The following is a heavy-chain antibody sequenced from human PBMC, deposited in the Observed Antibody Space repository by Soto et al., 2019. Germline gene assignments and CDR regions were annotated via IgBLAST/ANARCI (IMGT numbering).Heavy chain of an antibody. CDR2: ISSSSSTI. CDR1: GFTFSSYS. Sequence: EVQLVESGGGLVQPGGSLRLSCAASGFTFSSYSMNWVRQAPGKGLEWVSYISSSSSTIYYADSVKGRFTISRDNAKNSLYLQMKSLRAADTAVYYWAREGLPLTWCDPWGQGTLGTFS. J-gene: IGHJ5*02. CDR3: AREGLPLTWCDP. D-gene: IGHD2-21*02. V-gene: IGHV3-48*01.